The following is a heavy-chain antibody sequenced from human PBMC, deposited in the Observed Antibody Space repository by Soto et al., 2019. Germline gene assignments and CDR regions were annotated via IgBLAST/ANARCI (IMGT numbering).Heavy chain of an antibody. J-gene: IGHJ6*02. Sequence: QAHLEQSGTEVKNPGASVKVSCKASGYAFTNYYMHWVRQTPGQVLEWVGVINPIDASTRYTQKFQDRVTLTTDTSTSTVYLELSSLKSDDTAVYYCARKGYTYRKSGLDVWGQGTTVIVSS. CDR3: ARKGYTYRKSGLDV. CDR2: INPIDAST. V-gene: IGHV1-46*01. CDR1: GYAFTNYY. D-gene: IGHD5-18*01.